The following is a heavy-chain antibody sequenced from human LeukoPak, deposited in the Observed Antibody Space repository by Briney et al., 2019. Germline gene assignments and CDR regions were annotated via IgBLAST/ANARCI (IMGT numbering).Heavy chain of an antibody. Sequence: PGGSLRLSCAASGFTFSSYWMSWVRQAPGKGLEWVANIKQDGSEKYYVDSVKGRFTISRDNAKNSLYLQMNSLRAEDTAVYYCARLTIFGNDAFDIWGQGTMVTVSS. D-gene: IGHD3-3*01. CDR2: IKQDGSEK. V-gene: IGHV3-7*03. CDR3: ARLTIFGNDAFDI. J-gene: IGHJ3*02. CDR1: GFTFSSYW.